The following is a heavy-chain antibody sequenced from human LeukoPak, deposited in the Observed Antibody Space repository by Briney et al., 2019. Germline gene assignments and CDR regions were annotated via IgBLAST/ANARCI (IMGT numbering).Heavy chain of an antibody. V-gene: IGHV4-61*02. CDR1: GGSISSGSYY. Sequence: PSETLSLTCTVSGGSISSGSYYWSWIRQPAGKGLEWIGRIYTSGSTNYNPSLKSRVTISVDTSKNQFSLKLSSVTAADTAVYYCARSRPPGQNGSPYKFDYWGQGTLVTVSS. CDR3: ARSRPPGQNGSPYKFDY. D-gene: IGHD5-24*01. CDR2: IYTSGST. J-gene: IGHJ4*02.